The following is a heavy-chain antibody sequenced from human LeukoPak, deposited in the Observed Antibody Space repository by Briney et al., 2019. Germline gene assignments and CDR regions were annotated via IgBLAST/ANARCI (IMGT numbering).Heavy chain of an antibody. CDR1: GFTFDDYA. J-gene: IGHJ4*02. V-gene: IGHV3-43D*03. CDR3: AKDMAAYYYASGNIDY. Sequence: KSGGSLRLSCAASGFTFDDYAMHWVRHAPGKGLEWVSLISWDGGGTYYADTVKGRFTISRDNSKNSLYLQMNSLRAEDTALYYCAKDMAAYYYASGNIDYWGQGTLVIVSS. CDR2: ISWDGGGT. D-gene: IGHD3-10*01.